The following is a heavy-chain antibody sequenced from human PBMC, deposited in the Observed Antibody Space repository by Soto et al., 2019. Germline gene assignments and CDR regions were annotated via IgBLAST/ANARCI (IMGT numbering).Heavy chain of an antibody. CDR1: GFTFSSYG. CDR2: ISYDGSNK. D-gene: IGHD1-26*01. V-gene: IGHV3-30*18. J-gene: IGHJ6*03. Sequence: SLRLSCAASGFTFSSYGMHWVRQAPGKGLEWVAVISYDGSNKYYADSVKGRFTISRDNSKNTLYLQMNSLRAEDTAVYYCAKDRVRSSAYYMDVWGKGTTVTVSS. CDR3: AKDRVRSSAYYMDV.